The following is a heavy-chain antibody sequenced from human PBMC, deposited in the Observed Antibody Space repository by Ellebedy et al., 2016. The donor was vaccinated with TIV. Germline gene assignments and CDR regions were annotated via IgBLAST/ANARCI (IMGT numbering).Heavy chain of an antibody. CDR3: VRVRLSTVTTLNY. V-gene: IGHV1-2*02. J-gene: IGHJ4*02. Sequence: AASVKVSCKASGYTFGDYDINWVRQAPGQGLEWMGWINPKTGDTSYAPKFQGRVSMTRDTSITTAYMEVTSLRSDDSAVYYCVRVRLSTVTTLNYWGQGTLVSVSA. D-gene: IGHD4-17*01. CDR1: GYTFGDYD. CDR2: INPKTGDT.